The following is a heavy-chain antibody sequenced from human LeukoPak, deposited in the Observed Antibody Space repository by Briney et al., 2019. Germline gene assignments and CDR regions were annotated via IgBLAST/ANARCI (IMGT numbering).Heavy chain of an antibody. CDR2: IYYSGST. CDR3: ARVGAASRDY. V-gene: IGHV4-59*01. J-gene: IGHJ4*02. Sequence: SETLSLTCAVSGGSISSYYWSWIRQPPGKGLEWIGYIYYSGSTNYNPSLKSRVTISVDTSKNQFSLKLSSVTAADTAVYYCARVGAASRDYWGQGTLVTVSS. D-gene: IGHD1-26*01. CDR1: GGSISSYY.